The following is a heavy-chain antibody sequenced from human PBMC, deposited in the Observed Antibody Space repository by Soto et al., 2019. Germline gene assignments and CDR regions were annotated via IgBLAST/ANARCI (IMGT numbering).Heavy chain of an antibody. CDR2: IYYSGST. Sequence: SETLSVTCTVSGGYISSYDWSWIRKTPGKGLEWIGYIYYSGSTNYNPSLKSRVIISVDTSKNQPSLKLSSVTAADTAVYYCARDTYYYDTSGSRGGWFDPWGQGTLVTVSS. J-gene: IGHJ5*02. CDR1: GGYISSYD. CDR3: ARDTYYYDTSGSRGGWFDP. D-gene: IGHD3-22*01. V-gene: IGHV4-59*01.